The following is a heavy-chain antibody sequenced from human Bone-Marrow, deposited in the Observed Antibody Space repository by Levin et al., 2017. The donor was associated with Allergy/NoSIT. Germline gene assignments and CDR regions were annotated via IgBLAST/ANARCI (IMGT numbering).Heavy chain of an antibody. CDR3: ARLSRDFWSGYSDF. CDR1: GDSISSSSHY. Sequence: SQTLSLTCTVSGDSISSSSHYWGWIRQPPGKGLEWIGTIYDSGSTHYNPSLKSRVTISEDTSKNQFSLKLSSVTAAVTAVYYCARLSRDFWSGYSDFWGQGTLVTVSS. D-gene: IGHD3-3*01. V-gene: IGHV4-39*01. J-gene: IGHJ4*02. CDR2: IYDSGST.